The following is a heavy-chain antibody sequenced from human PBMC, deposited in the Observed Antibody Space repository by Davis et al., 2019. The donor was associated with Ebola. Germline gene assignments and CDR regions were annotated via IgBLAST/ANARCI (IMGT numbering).Heavy chain of an antibody. Sequence: GESLKISCAASGFTFSSYGMNWVRQAPGKGLEWVSYISSSGSTIYYADSVKGRSTISRDNAKNSLYLQMNSLRAEDTALYYCAKDIRGYDSWYYGMDVWGQGTTVTVSS. CDR1: GFTFSSYG. J-gene: IGHJ6*02. CDR2: ISSSGSTI. D-gene: IGHD5-12*01. CDR3: AKDIRGYDSWYYGMDV. V-gene: IGHV3-48*04.